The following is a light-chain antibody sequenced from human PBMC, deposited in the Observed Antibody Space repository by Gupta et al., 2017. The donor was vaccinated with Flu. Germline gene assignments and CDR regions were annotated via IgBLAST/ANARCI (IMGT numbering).Light chain of an antibody. J-gene: IGKJ1*01. CDR3: QQYNIWPGT. CDR2: GAS. Sequence: GERATLSCRASQSVSTDLAWYQQRPGQAPRLLIYGASTRATGLPARFSGSGSGTEFTLTISSLQSEDFAIYFCQQYNIWPGTFGQGTKVEIK. V-gene: IGKV3-15*01. CDR1: QSVSTD.